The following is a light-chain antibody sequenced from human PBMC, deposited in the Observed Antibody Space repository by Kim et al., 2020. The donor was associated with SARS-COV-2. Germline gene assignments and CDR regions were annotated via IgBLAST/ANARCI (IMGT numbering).Light chain of an antibody. J-gene: IGLJ2*01. CDR1: NANIGYAS. CDR3: SAWDSTLDGAVV. V-gene: IGLV1-44*01. Sequence: QRVNISCSGSNANIGYASVNWYQQVPGTAPRLLIFGTDKRPSGVPDRFSASKSGTSASLAISGLQSEDEADYYCSAWDSTLDGAVVFGGGTKLTVL. CDR2: GTD.